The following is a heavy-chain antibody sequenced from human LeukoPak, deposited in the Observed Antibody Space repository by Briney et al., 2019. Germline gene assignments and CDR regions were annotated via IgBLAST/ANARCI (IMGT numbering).Heavy chain of an antibody. V-gene: IGHV4-59*01. D-gene: IGHD1-26*01. CDR1: GGSIRSYY. J-gene: IGHJ4*02. Sequence: PSETLSLTCTVSGGSIRSYYWTWIRQPPGKGLEWIGYIYYNGSTNYNPSLKSRVTISVDTSKNQFSLKLSSVTAADTAVYYCARGGGATDSWGQGTLVTVSP. CDR3: ARGGGATDS. CDR2: IYYNGST.